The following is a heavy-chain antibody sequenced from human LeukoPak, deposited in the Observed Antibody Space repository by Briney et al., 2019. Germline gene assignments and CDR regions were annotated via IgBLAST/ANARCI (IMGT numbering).Heavy chain of an antibody. CDR2: ISGSGGST. Sequence: GASLRLSCAASGFIFSSYAMSWVRQAPGKGLEWVSAISGSGGSTYCADSVKGRFTISRDNSKNTLYLQMNSLRAEDTAVYYCAKSWIAARPNVYYFDYWGQGTLVTVSS. J-gene: IGHJ4*02. CDR1: GFIFSSYA. D-gene: IGHD6-6*01. V-gene: IGHV3-23*01. CDR3: AKSWIAARPNVYYFDY.